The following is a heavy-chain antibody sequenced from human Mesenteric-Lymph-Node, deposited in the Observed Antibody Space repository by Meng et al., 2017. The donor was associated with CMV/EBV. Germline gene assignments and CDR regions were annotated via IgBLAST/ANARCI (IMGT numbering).Heavy chain of an antibody. CDR3: AHRRGSSRFDY. CDR1: GFSLNTSGVG. Sequence: TCTFSGFSLNTSGVGVSWLRQPQGKALEWLALIYWDDDKYYNPSLKSRLTITKDTSKNQVVLTMTNMDPVDTATYYCAHRRGSSRFDYWGQGTLVTVSS. V-gene: IGHV2-5*02. J-gene: IGHJ4*02. CDR2: IYWDDDK. D-gene: IGHD1-26*01.